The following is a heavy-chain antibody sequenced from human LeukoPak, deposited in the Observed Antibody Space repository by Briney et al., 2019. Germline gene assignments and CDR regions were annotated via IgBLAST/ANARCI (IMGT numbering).Heavy chain of an antibody. V-gene: IGHV4-59*08. J-gene: IGHJ4*02. CDR2: IYYSGST. D-gene: IGHD6-19*01. Sequence: PSETLSLTCTVSGGSISSYYWSWIRQPPGKGLEWIGYIYYSGSTNYNPSLKSRVTISVDTSKNQLSLKLSSVTAADTAVYYCARLRYSSGWYYFDYWGQGTLVTVSS. CDR1: GGSISSYY. CDR3: ARLRYSSGWYYFDY.